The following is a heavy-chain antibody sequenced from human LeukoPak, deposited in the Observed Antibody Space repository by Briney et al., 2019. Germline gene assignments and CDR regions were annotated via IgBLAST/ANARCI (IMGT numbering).Heavy chain of an antibody. CDR3: ARAYHDFWSGTGH. J-gene: IGHJ4*02. Sequence: PVGSLRLSCAASGFTFSSYSMNWVRQAPGKGLEWVSYISSSSSTIYYADSVKGRFTISRDNAKNSLYLQMNSLRAEDTAVYYCARAYHDFWSGTGHWGQGTLVTVSS. CDR1: GFTFSSYS. V-gene: IGHV3-48*01. D-gene: IGHD3-3*01. CDR2: ISSSSSTI.